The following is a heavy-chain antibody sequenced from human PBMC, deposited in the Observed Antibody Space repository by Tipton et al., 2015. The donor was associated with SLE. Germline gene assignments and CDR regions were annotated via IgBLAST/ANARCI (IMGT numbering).Heavy chain of an antibody. CDR3: ARSRESVNSAAFEI. J-gene: IGHJ3*02. D-gene: IGHD4-23*01. V-gene: IGHV4-38-2*02. CDR2: ISHTGST. CDR1: RYTVRSGYY. Sequence: TLSLTCTVSRYTVRSGYYWGWIRQPPGKGLEWIGSISHTGSTYYNPSLKSRVTISLDTSKNHFSLRLTSVTAADAAVYSCARSRESVNSAAFEIWGQGTMVTVSS.